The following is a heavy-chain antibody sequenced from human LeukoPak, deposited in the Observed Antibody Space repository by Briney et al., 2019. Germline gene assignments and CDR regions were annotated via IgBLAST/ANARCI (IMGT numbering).Heavy chain of an antibody. CDR2: ISYDGSNK. Sequence: PGGFLRLSCAASGFTFSSYAMHWVRQAPGKGLEWVAVISYDGSNKYYADSVKGRFTVSRDNSKNTLYLQMNSLRAEDTAVYYCAREGDRSDAFDIWGQGTMVTVSS. V-gene: IGHV3-30-3*01. CDR3: AREGDRSDAFDI. J-gene: IGHJ3*02. CDR1: GFTFSSYA. D-gene: IGHD1-14*01.